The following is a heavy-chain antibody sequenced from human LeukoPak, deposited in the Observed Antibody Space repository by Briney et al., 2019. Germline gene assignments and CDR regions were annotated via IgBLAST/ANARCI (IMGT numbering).Heavy chain of an antibody. CDR2: IYSSGST. Sequence: SETLSLTCTVSGGSISSGGYYWSWIRQPPGKGLEWIGYIYSSGSTYYNPSLKSRVTISVDTSKNQFSLKLSSVTAADTAVYYCASMYYYDSSGYCFDYWGQGTLVTVSS. J-gene: IGHJ4*02. D-gene: IGHD3-22*01. CDR3: ASMYYYDSSGYCFDY. V-gene: IGHV4-61*08. CDR1: GGSISSGGYY.